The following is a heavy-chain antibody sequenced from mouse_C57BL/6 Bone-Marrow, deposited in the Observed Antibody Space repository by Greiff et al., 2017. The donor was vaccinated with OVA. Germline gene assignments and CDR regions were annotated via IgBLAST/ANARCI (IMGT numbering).Heavy chain of an antibody. CDR2: IRNKANGYTT. Sequence: VQLKESGGGLVQPGGSLSLSCAASGFTFTDYYMSWVRQPPGKALEWLGFIRNKANGYTTEYSASVKGRFTISRDNSQSILYLQMNALRAEDSATYYCARYGNPYYFDYWGQGTTLTVSS. V-gene: IGHV7-3*01. CDR1: GFTFTDYY. CDR3: ARYGNPYYFDY. J-gene: IGHJ2*01.